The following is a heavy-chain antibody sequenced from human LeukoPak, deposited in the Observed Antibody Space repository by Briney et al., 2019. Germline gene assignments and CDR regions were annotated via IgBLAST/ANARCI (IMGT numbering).Heavy chain of an antibody. D-gene: IGHD2-2*01. V-gene: IGHV3-30*02. CDR2: IRYDGTNK. J-gene: IGHJ4*02. Sequence: PGGSLRLSCAASGFTFSSYGMHWVRQAPGKGLEWVAFIRYDGTNKYYADSVKGRLTISRDNSKNTLYLQMNSLRAGDTAVYYCAKDRESNIVLVPAAVDYWGQGTLVTVSS. CDR3: AKDRESNIVLVPAAVDY. CDR1: GFTFSSYG.